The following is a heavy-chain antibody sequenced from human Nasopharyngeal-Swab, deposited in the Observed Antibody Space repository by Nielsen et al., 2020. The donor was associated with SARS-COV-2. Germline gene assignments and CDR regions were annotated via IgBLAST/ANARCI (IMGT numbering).Heavy chain of an antibody. CDR3: ASRSGWFAY. D-gene: IGHD6-19*01. CDR2: ITHSEST. Sequence: SETLSLTCAVYGGSFSGYYWSWIRQPPGKGLEWIGEITHSESTNYNPSLKRRVTISVDTSTNQFSLKLSSVTAADTAVYYCASRSGWFAYWGQGTLVTVSS. CDR1: GGSFSGYY. V-gene: IGHV4-34*01. J-gene: IGHJ5*01.